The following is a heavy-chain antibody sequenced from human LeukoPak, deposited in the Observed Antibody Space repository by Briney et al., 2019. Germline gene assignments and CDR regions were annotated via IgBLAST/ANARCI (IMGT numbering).Heavy chain of an antibody. J-gene: IGHJ5*02. CDR3: ARAPGGVVVPAATSHDP. D-gene: IGHD2-2*01. CDR2: IYYSGGT. V-gene: IGHV4-59*01. CDR1: GGSISSYY. Sequence: SETLSLTCTVSGGSISSYYWSWIRQPPGKGLEWIGYIYYSGGTNYNPSLKSRVTISVDTSKYQFSLKLSSVTAADTAVYYCARAPGGVVVPAATSHDPWGQGTLVTVSS.